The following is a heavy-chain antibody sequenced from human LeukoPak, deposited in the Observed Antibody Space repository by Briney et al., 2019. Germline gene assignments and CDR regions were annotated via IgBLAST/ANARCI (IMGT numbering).Heavy chain of an antibody. V-gene: IGHV3-11*01. CDR3: ARDRSGGWYPETDY. D-gene: IGHD6-19*01. Sequence: GGSLRLSCAASGFTFSDYYMTWIRQAPGKGLDWLSYISPRGDTIYYADSVKGRFTVSRDNAKNSLYLQMNSLRAEDAAMYYCARDRSGGWYPETDYWGQGTLVTVSS. CDR1: GFTFSDYY. J-gene: IGHJ4*02. CDR2: ISPRGDTI.